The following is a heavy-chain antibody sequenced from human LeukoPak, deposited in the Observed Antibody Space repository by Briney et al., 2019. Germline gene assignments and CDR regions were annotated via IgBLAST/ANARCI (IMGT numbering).Heavy chain of an antibody. CDR3: AGDHFDAAVGFFDY. J-gene: IGHJ4*02. V-gene: IGHV3-64*04. CDR2: ISSNGGST. CDR1: GFTFSNYA. Sequence: PGGSLRLSCSASGFTFSNYAMHWVRQAPGKGLEYVSAISSNGGSTFYADSVKGRFTISRDNSENTLYLQMNSLRAEDTALYYCAGDHFDAAVGFFDYWGQGTLVTVSS. D-gene: IGHD6-19*01.